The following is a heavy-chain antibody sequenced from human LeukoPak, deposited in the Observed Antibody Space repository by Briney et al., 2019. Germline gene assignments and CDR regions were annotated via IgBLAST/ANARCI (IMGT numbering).Heavy chain of an antibody. CDR3: ATGHSYGYDY. V-gene: IGHV3-11*04. CDR2: ISSSGSTI. D-gene: IGHD5-18*01. Sequence: GGSLRLSCAASGFTFSDYYMSWIRQAPGKGLEWVSYISSSGSTIYYADSVKGRFTISRDNAKNTLYLQMNSLRADDSGVYYCATGHSYGYDYWGQGVLVTVSS. J-gene: IGHJ4*02. CDR1: GFTFSDYY.